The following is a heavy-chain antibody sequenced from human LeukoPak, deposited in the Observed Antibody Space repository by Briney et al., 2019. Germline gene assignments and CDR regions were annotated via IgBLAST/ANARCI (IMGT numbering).Heavy chain of an antibody. D-gene: IGHD5-24*01. CDR3: AKDLEVTPIRWLFDP. Sequence: PGGSLRLSCAASGFTFSSYAMSWVRQAPGKGPEWVSSISGDGGSTYYADSFKGGFTNSRDNSQNTLYLQMNSLRAEDTAVYYCAKDLEVTPIRWLFDPWGQGTLVIVAS. CDR1: GFTFSSYA. CDR2: ISGDGGST. J-gene: IGHJ5*02. V-gene: IGHV3-23*01.